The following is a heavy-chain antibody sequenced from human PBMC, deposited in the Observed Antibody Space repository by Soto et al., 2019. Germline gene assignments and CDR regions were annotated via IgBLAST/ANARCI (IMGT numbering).Heavy chain of an antibody. CDR2: IYYSGST. Sequence: SETLSLTCTVSGGSISSGDYYWSWIRQPPGKGLEWIGYIYYSGSTYYNPSLKSRVTISVDTSKNQFSLKLSSVTAADTAVYYCARGFGVGRSYYYYYYYMDVWGKGTTVTVSS. J-gene: IGHJ6*03. CDR1: GGSISSGDYY. CDR3: ARGFGVGRSYYYYYYYMDV. V-gene: IGHV4-30-4*01. D-gene: IGHD2-8*01.